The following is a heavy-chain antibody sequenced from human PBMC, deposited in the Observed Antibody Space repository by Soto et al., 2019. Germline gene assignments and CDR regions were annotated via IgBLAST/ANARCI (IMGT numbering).Heavy chain of an antibody. CDR3: ARPPYCSKTTCYEGSQGY. J-gene: IGHJ4*02. CDR1: GYSFTSWW. V-gene: IGHV5-51*01. CDR2: IYPDDSDT. D-gene: IGHD2-2*01. Sequence: PGESLQISCKASGYSFTSWWIGWVRQMPWKGLEWMGIIYPDDSDTKYSPSFKGQVTISADKSISTAYLQWSSLEASDTAIYYCARPPYCSKTTCYEGSQGYWGQGTLVTVSS.